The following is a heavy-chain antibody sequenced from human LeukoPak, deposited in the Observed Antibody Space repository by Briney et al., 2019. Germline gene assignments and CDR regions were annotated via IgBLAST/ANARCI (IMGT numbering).Heavy chain of an antibody. CDR3: AELGITMIGGV. CDR2: ISSSSSYM. V-gene: IGHV3-21*01. D-gene: IGHD3-10*02. J-gene: IGHJ6*04. Sequence: GGSLRLSCAASGFTLSSYSMNWVRQAPGKGLEWVSSISSSSSYMYYADSVKGRFTISRDNAKNSLYLQMNSLRAEDTAVYYCAELGITMIGGVWGKGTTVTISS. CDR1: GFTLSSYS.